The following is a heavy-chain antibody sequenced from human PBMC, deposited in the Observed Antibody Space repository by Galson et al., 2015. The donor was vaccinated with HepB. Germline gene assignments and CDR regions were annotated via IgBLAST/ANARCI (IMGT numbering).Heavy chain of an antibody. D-gene: IGHD3-10*01. J-gene: IGHJ4*02. V-gene: IGHV3-74*01. CDR2: INSDGSST. CDR1: GFTFSSYW. CDR3: ASDGSGSYIFDH. Sequence: SLRLSCAASGFTFSSYWMHWVRQAPGTGLVWVSRINSDGSSTNYADSVKGRFTISRDNPKNTLYLQMNSLRAEDTAVYYCASDGSGSYIFDHWGQGILVAVPS.